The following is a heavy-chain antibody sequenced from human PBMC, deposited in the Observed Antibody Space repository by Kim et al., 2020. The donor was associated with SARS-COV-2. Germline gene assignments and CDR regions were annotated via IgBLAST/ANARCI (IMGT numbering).Heavy chain of an antibody. CDR2: ISYDGSNK. V-gene: IGHV3-30*18. D-gene: IGHD3-10*01. Sequence: GGSLRLSCAASGFTFSSYGMHWVRQAPGKGLEWVAVISYDGSNKYYADSVKGRFTISRDNSKNTLYLQMNSLRAEDTAVYYCAKVVYYGSGSTSPYYYYG. CDR1: GFTFSSYG. J-gene: IGHJ6*01. CDR3: AKVVYYGSGSTSPYYYYG.